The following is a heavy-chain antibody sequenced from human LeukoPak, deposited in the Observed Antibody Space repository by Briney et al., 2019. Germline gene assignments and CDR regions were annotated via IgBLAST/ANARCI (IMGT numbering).Heavy chain of an antibody. V-gene: IGHV3-48*01. CDR1: GFTFSNYS. D-gene: IGHD1-26*01. J-gene: IGHJ3*02. CDR2: ISSSSNTI. Sequence: GGSLRLSCAASGFTFSNYSMNWVRQAPGKGLEWVSYISSSSNTIYYADSVKGRFTISRDNAQNSLYLQMNSLRAEDTAVYYCASGGSYLSAFDIWGQGTMVTVSS. CDR3: ASGGSYLSAFDI.